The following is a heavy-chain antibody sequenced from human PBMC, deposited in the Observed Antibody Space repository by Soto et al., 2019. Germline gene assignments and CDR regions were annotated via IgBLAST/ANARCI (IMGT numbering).Heavy chain of an antibody. Sequence: PLVESGGGLVEPGGSLRLSCAASGFTFSDHYMSWIRQAPGKGLEWVSYISRSGSIVYYADSVKGRFTISRDNSKHSLYRKMDVLRAEDTAIYSCGRDPELWDENVASRPSTYYYGMDVWGQGTTVAVAS. CDR1: GFTFSDHY. D-gene: IGHD3-16*01. V-gene: IGHV3-11*01. J-gene: IGHJ6*02. CDR3: GRDPELWDENVASRPSTYYYGMDV. CDR2: ISRSGSIV.